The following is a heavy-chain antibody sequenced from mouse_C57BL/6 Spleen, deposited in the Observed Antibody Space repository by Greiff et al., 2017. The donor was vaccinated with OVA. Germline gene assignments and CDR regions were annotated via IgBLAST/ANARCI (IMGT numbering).Heavy chain of an antibody. D-gene: IGHD2-4*01. J-gene: IGHJ4*01. CDR1: GYSFTGYY. Sequence: EVQLQQSGPELVKPGASVKISCKASGYSFTGYYMNWVKQSPEKSLEWIGEINPSTGGTTYNQKFKAKATLTVDKSSSTAYMQLKSLTSEDSAVYYCARWDYYDYDEGYYAMDYWGQGTSVTVSS. V-gene: IGHV1-42*01. CDR2: INPSTGGT. CDR3: ARWDYYDYDEGYYAMDY.